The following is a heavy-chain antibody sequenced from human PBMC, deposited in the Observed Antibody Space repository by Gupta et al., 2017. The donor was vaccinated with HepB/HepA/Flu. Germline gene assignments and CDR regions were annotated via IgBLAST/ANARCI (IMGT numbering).Heavy chain of an antibody. CDR1: GYSFTSYW. V-gene: IGHV5-51*01. CDR3: ASRSRTEGGGGEDDAFDI. CDR2: IYPGDSDT. D-gene: IGHD2-15*01. Sequence: EVQEVQSGAEVKKPGESLTISCKGSGYSFTSYWIGWVRQMPGKGLEWMGIIYPGDSDTSYSPSFQGQDTISADKSISTAYRQWSGLKASETAMYDCASRSRTEGGGGEDDAFDIWGQGTMVTVSS. J-gene: IGHJ3*02.